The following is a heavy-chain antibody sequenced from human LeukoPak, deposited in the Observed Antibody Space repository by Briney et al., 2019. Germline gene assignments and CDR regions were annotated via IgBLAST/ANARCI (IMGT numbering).Heavy chain of an antibody. CDR3: ARAPEGVVVPAAAFDY. J-gene: IGHJ4*02. V-gene: IGHV4-31*03. D-gene: IGHD2-2*01. CDR1: GXSISSSGYY. Sequence: PSETLSLTCTVSGXSISSSGYYWSWIRQHPGKGLEWIGYIYYSGSTYYNPSLKSRVTISVDTSKNQFSLKLSSVTAADTAVYYCARAPEGVVVPAAAFDYWGQGILVTVSS. CDR2: IYYSGST.